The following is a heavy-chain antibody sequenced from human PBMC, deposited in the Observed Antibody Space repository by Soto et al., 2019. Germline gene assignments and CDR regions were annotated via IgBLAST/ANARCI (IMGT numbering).Heavy chain of an antibody. CDR1: GFTFSSYG. CDR2: ISNDGGNK. CDR3: TNYYHSSGYYNPPYYYGMDV. V-gene: IGHV3-30*18. J-gene: IGHJ6*02. D-gene: IGHD3-22*01. Sequence: QVQLVESGGGVVQPGTSLRLSCAASGFTFSSYGIHWVRQPPGKGLEWVAVISNDGGNKFYADSVKGRFTISRDNSKNTVYLQMNSLRAEDTAVYYCTNYYHSSGYYNPPYYYGMDVWGQGTTVTVSS.